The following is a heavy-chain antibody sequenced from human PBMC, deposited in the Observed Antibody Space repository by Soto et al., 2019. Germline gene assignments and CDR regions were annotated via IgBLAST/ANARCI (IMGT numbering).Heavy chain of an antibody. Sequence: GASVKVSCKASGYTFTGYYMHWVRQAPGQGLEWMGWINPNSGGTNYAQKFQGRVTMTRDTSISTAYMELSRLRSDDTAVYYCARSGLPATYYYYYGMDVWGQGTTVTVSS. CDR1: GYTFTGYY. J-gene: IGHJ6*02. CDR3: ARSGLPATYYYYYGMDV. D-gene: IGHD2-2*01. CDR2: INPNSGGT. V-gene: IGHV1-2*02.